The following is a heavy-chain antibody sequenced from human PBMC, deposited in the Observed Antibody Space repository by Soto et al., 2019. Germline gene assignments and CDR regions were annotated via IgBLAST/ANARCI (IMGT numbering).Heavy chain of an antibody. J-gene: IGHJ2*01. Sequence: LSLTCAVYGGSFSGYYGSWIRQPPGKGLEWIGEINHSGSTNYNPSLKSRVTISVDTSKNQFSLKLSSVTAADTAVYYCAREHIVVVTAIQDGWYFELWGRGTLVTVSS. CDR3: AREHIVVVTAIQDGWYFEL. D-gene: IGHD2-21*02. CDR2: INHSGST. V-gene: IGHV4-34*01. CDR1: GGSFSGYY.